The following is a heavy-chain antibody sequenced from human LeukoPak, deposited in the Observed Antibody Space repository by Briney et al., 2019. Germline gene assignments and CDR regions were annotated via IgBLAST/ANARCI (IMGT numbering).Heavy chain of an antibody. CDR3: ARVRWASYYFEY. D-gene: IGHD4-23*01. Sequence: GGSLRLSCAVSGFTFSTYSMNWVRQAPGKGLEWVSYISSGSSSISYADSVKGRFTISRDNAKNSLYLQMNSLRDEDTAVYYCARVRWASYYFEYWGQGTLVTVSS. J-gene: IGHJ4*02. V-gene: IGHV3-48*02. CDR2: ISSGSSSI. CDR1: GFTFSTYS.